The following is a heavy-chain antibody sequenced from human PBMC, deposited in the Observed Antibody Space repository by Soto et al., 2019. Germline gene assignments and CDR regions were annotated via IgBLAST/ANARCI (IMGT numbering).Heavy chain of an antibody. Sequence: PGESLKISCKGSGDTFTSHWIAWVRQMPGKGLELMGLIYPADSDTRYSPSFEGQVTISVDKSISTAYLQWSSLKASDTAMYYCVILNATALAKIRSPSLIWAQATTVPVS. CDR3: VILNATALAKIRSPSLI. V-gene: IGHV5-51*03. D-gene: IGHD2-15*01. CDR2: IYPADSDT. CDR1: GDTFTSHW. J-gene: IGHJ3*02.